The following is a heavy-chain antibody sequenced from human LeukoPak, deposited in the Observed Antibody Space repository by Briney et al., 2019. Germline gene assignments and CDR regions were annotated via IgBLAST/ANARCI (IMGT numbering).Heavy chain of an antibody. D-gene: IGHD5-12*01. J-gene: IGHJ4*02. V-gene: IGHV3-53*01. CDR2: IYSGGDT. CDR1: GFTVSSNY. CDR3: ARASGYSGYDPFDY. Sequence: GGSLRLSCAASGFTVSSNYMSWVRQAPGKGLEWVSVIYSGGDTYYADSVKGRFTISRDNSRNTLYLQMNTLRAEDTAVYYCARASGYSGYDPFDYWGQGTLVTVSS.